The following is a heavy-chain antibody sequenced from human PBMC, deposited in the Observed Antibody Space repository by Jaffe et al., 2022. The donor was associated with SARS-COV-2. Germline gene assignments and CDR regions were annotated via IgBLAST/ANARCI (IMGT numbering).Heavy chain of an antibody. Sequence: QVQLVESGGGVVQPGRSLRLSCAASGFTFSSYAMHWVRQAPGKGLEWVAVISYDGSNKYYADSVKGRFTISRDNSKNTLYLQMNSLRAEDTAVYYCAREIYYDSSGLDYWGQGTLVTVSS. CDR1: GFTFSSYA. V-gene: IGHV3-30-3*01. CDR3: AREIYYDSSGLDY. CDR2: ISYDGSNK. D-gene: IGHD3-22*01. J-gene: IGHJ4*02.